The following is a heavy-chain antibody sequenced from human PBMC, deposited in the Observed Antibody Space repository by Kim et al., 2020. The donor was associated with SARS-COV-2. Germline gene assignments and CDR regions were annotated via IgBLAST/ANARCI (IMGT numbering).Heavy chain of an antibody. Sequence: GGSLRLSCTTSGFTFTGHAMSWVRQAPGKGLECVSSIDGSDGTTYYVDSVKGRFSISRDDSKNTLYLHMSALRADDTATYYCLKGGWGWIWDYWGQGTLVTVSS. CDR3: LKGGWGWIWDY. CDR2: IDGSDGTT. V-gene: IGHV3-23*01. CDR1: GFTFTGHA. J-gene: IGHJ4*02. D-gene: IGHD2-21*01.